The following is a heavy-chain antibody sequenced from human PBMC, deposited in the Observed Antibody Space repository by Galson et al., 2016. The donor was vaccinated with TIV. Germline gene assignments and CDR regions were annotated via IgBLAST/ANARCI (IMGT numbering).Heavy chain of an antibody. V-gene: IGHV1-69*13. CDR1: GGTFSSSG. CDR2: INPVFGIP. D-gene: IGHD3-22*01. Sequence: SVKVSCKASGGTFSSSGISWVRQAPGQGLEWMGGINPVFGIPNYAQKFQGRVTITADESTRTAYMELSSLRSEDTAVYYCASPVSQPPPMRLHYYYYMNVWGKGTTVTVSS. CDR3: ASPVSQPPPMRLHYYYYMNV. J-gene: IGHJ6*03.